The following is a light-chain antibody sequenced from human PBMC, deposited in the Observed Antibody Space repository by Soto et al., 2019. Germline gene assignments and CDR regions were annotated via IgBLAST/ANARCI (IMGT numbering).Light chain of an antibody. CDR3: QQYGTSPPT. CDR2: GAS. J-gene: IGKJ1*01. Sequence: EIVLTQSPATLSLSPGERATLPCRPSQSVSSSYLAWYQQKPGQAPRLLIYGASSRATGIPDRFSGSGSGTDFTLTISRLEPEDFAVYNCQQYGTSPPTFGQGTKVDIK. V-gene: IGKV3-20*01. CDR1: QSVSSSY.